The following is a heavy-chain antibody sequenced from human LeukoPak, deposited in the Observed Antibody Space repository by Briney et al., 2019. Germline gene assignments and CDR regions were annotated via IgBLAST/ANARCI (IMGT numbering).Heavy chain of an antibody. CDR3: ARERKYSSGWNDAFDI. V-gene: IGHV4-59*01. D-gene: IGHD6-19*01. Sequence: ASETLSLTCTVSGGSISSYYWSWIRQPPGKGLEWIGYIYYSGSTNYNPSLKSRVTISVDTSKNQFSLKLSSVTAADTAVYYCARERKYSSGWNDAFDIWGQGTMVTVSS. CDR1: GGSISSYY. J-gene: IGHJ3*02. CDR2: IYYSGST.